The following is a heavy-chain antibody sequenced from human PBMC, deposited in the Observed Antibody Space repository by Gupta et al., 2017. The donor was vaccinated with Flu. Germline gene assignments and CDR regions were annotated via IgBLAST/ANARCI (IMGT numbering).Heavy chain of an antibody. CDR2: IIPILGIA. D-gene: IGHD3-22*01. CDR3: ARAPYYYDSKGWTAHDY. Sequence: QVQLVQSGAEVKKPGSSVKVSCKASGGTFSSYTISWVRQAPGQGLEWMGRIIPILGIANYAQKFQGRVTITADKSTSTAYMELSSLRSEDTAVYYCARAPYYYDSKGWTAHDYWGQGTLVTVSS. CDR1: GGTFSSYT. J-gene: IGHJ4*02. V-gene: IGHV1-69*02.